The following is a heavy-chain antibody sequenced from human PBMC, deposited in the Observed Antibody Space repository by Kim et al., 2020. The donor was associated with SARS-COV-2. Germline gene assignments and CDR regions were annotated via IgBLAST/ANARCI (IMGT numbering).Heavy chain of an antibody. CDR1: GGSISSYY. V-gene: IGHV4-59*01. CDR2: IYYSGST. D-gene: IGHD5-12*01. Sequence: SETLSLTCTVSGGSISSYYWSWIRQPPGKGLEWIGYIYYSGSTNYNPSLKSRVTISVDTSKNQFSLKLSSVTAADTAVYYCARGFEATTDYYYYYGMDVWGQGTTVTVSS. J-gene: IGHJ6*02. CDR3: ARGFEATTDYYYYYGMDV.